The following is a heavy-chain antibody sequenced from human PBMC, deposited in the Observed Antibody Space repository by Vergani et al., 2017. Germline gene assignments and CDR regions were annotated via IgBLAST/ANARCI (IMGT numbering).Heavy chain of an antibody. V-gene: IGHV3-23*01. CDR2: LSASDRRT. CDR3: AKVGRSEVAGTFGAFDI. CDR1: GFTFIMHA. D-gene: IGHD6-19*01. Sequence: EVQLLESGGDLVQPGGSLRLSCAASGFTFIMHAMSWVRQAPGKGLEWVSTLSASDRRTHYADYVKGRFTISRDNSKNTLFLHLNSLRPEDTAVYYCAKVGRSEVAGTFGAFDIWVQGTMVTVSS. J-gene: IGHJ3*02.